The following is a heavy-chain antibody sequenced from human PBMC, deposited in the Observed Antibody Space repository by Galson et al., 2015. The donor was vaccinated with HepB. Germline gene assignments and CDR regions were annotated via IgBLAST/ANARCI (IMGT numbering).Heavy chain of an antibody. CDR3: ARGFITMVRGVRGWFDP. D-gene: IGHD3-10*01. Sequence: SLRLSCAASGFTFSSYAMHWVRQAPGKGLEWVAVISYDGSNKYYADSVKGRFTISRDNSKNTLYLQMNSLRAEDTAVYYCARGFITMVRGVRGWFDPWGQGTLVTVSS. J-gene: IGHJ5*02. V-gene: IGHV3-30*04. CDR2: ISYDGSNK. CDR1: GFTFSSYA.